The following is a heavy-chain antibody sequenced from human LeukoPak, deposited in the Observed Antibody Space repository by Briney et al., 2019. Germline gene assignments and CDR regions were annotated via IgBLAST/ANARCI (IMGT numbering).Heavy chain of an antibody. V-gene: IGHV5-51*01. CDR2: IYPGDSDT. J-gene: IGHJ5*02. D-gene: IGHD3-10*01. CDR3: ARLPGLLWFGESPAAWFDP. CDR1: GYSFTSYW. Sequence: GESLKISCKGSGYSFTSYWIGWVRQMPGKGPEWMGIIYPGDSDTRYSPSFQGQVTISADKSISTAYLQWSSLKASDTAMYYCARLPGLLWFGESPAAWFDPWGQGTLVTVSS.